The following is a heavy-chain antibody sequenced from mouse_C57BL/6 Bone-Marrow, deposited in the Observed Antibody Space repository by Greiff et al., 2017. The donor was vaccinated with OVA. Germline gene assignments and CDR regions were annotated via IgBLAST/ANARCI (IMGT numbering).Heavy chain of an antibody. D-gene: IGHD2-3*01. CDR2: IYPGSGST. CDR3: ARRGLLLTYWYFDV. Sequence: QVQLQQPGAELVKPGASVKMSCKASGYTFTSYWITWVKQRPGQGLEWIGDIYPGSGSTNYNEKFKSKATLTVDTSSSTAYMQLSSLTSEDSAVYYCARRGLLLTYWYFDVWGTGTTVTVSS. V-gene: IGHV1-55*01. CDR1: GYTFTSYW. J-gene: IGHJ1*03.